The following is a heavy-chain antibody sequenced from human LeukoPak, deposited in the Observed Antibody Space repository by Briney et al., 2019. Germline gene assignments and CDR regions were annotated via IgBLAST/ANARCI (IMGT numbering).Heavy chain of an antibody. CDR2: ISYDGSNK. Sequence: GRSLRLSCAASGFTFSSYGMHWVRQAPGKGPEWVAVISYDGSNKYYADSVKGRFTISRDNSKNTLYLQMNSLRAEDTAVYYCAKGWELPLDYWGQGTLVTVSS. CDR1: GFTFSSYG. D-gene: IGHD1-26*01. V-gene: IGHV3-30*18. CDR3: AKGWELPLDY. J-gene: IGHJ4*02.